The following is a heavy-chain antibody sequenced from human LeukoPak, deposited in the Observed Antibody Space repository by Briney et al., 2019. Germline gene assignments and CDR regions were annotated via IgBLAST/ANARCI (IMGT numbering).Heavy chain of an antibody. CDR1: GFTFTNYW. Sequence: PGGSLRLSCAASGFTFTNYWMHWVRQAPGKGLEWEAVISYDGSNKYYADSVKGRFTISRDNSKNTLYLQMNSLRAEDTAVYYCAREEENYYDSSGYIDYWGQGTLVTVSS. J-gene: IGHJ4*02. CDR2: ISYDGSNK. V-gene: IGHV3-30-3*01. CDR3: AREEENYYDSSGYIDY. D-gene: IGHD3-22*01.